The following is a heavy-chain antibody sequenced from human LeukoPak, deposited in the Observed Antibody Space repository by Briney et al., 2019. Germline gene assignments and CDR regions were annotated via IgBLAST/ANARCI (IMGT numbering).Heavy chain of an antibody. CDR2: IGTAGDT. V-gene: IGHV3-13*04. J-gene: IGHJ3*02. Sequence: GGSLRLSCAAPGFAFSSYDMHWVRQATGKGLEWVSAIGTAGDTYYPGSVKGRFTISRENAKNSLYLQMNSLRAGDTAVYYCARAYRGYYGSGSYYNDAFDIWGQGTMVTVSS. D-gene: IGHD3-10*01. CDR3: ARAYRGYYGSGSYYNDAFDI. CDR1: GFAFSSYD.